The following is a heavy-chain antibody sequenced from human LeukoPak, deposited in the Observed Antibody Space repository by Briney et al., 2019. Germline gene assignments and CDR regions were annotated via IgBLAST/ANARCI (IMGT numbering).Heavy chain of an antibody. J-gene: IGHJ5*02. V-gene: IGHV4-31*03. CDR2: IYYSGST. D-gene: IGHD2-2*01. Sequence: PSQTLSLTCTVSGGSISSGGYYWSWIRQHPGKGLEWIGYIYYSGSTYYNPSLKSRVTISVDTSKNQFSLKLSFVTAADTAVYYCARGIQLLFYWFDPWGQGTLVTVSS. CDR3: ARGIQLLFYWFDP. CDR1: GGSISSGGYY.